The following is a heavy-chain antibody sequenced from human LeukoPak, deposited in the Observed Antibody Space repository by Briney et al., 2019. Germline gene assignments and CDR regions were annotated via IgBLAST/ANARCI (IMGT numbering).Heavy chain of an antibody. CDR2: INWNGGST. CDR3: ATQGGASPGS. Sequence: GGSLRLSCAASGFTFDDYGMSWVRQAPGKGLEWVSGINWNGGSTGYADSVKGRFTISRDNAKNTLYLQMSSLRAEDTAVYYCATQGGASPGSWGQGTMVTVSS. V-gene: IGHV3-20*04. CDR1: GFTFDDYG. J-gene: IGHJ3*01. D-gene: IGHD1-26*01.